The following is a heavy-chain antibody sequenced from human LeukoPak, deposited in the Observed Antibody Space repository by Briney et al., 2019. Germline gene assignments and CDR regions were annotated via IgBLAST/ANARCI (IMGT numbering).Heavy chain of an antibody. J-gene: IGHJ4*02. CDR3: AKDTPDRVADAPDDYYFDY. CDR1: GFTFSSYA. Sequence: GGSLRLSCAASGFTFSSYAMSWVRQAPGKGLEWVSAISGSGGSTYYADSVKGRFTVSRDNSKNTLYLHMSSLRADDTAIYYCAKDTPDRVADAPDDYYFDYWGQGTLVTVSS. V-gene: IGHV3-23*01. CDR2: ISGSGGST. D-gene: IGHD2-15*01.